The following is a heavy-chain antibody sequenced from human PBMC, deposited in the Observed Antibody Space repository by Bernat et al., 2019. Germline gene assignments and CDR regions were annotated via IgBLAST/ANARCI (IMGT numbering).Heavy chain of an antibody. CDR3: ARRDCSGGSCVLDF. CDR2: IIPTSGTA. D-gene: IGHD2-15*01. V-gene: IGHV1-69*01. Sequence: QVQLVQSGAEVKKPGFSVKVSCKASGGTFSSYAISWVRQAPGQWLAWMGGIIPTSGTANYEQKFQGRVTITADESTSTAYMVLSSLRSEDAAVYYCARRDCSGGSCVLDFWGQGTLVTVSS. J-gene: IGHJ4*02. CDR1: GGTFSSYA.